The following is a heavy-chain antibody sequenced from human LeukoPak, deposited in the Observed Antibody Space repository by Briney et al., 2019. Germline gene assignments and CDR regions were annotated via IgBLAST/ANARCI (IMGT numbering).Heavy chain of an antibody. CDR2: ISSSGSTI. D-gene: IGHD3-10*02. V-gene: IGHV3-48*03. CDR3: AELGITMIGGV. J-gene: IGHJ6*04. Sequence: SGGSLRLSCAASGFTLGSYEMNWVRQAPGKGLEWVSYISSSGSTIYYADSVKGRFTISRDNAKNSLYLQMNSLRAEDTAVYYCAELGITMIGGVWGKGTTVTISS. CDR1: GFTLGSYE.